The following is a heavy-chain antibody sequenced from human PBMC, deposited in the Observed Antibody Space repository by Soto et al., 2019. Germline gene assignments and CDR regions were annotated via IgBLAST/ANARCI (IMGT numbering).Heavy chain of an antibody. D-gene: IGHD2-21*02. CDR2: IFSSGST. CDR3: ARDQGVVVTADNWFDP. Sequence: ETLSLTYTVSGGSITDYSWVWIRQPAGKGLEWIGRIFSSGSTNYNPSLKGRITMSLDTSKNQFSLKLNSATATDTAVYFCARDQGVVVTADNWFDPWGQGILVTVSS. V-gene: IGHV4-4*07. J-gene: IGHJ5*02. CDR1: GGSITDYS.